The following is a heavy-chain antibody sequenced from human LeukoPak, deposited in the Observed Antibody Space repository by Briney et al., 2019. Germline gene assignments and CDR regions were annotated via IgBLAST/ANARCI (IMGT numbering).Heavy chain of an antibody. CDR1: GYTFTGYY. J-gene: IGHJ6*02. V-gene: IGHV1-2*02. D-gene: IGHD4-17*01. CDR2: INPNTGVT. Sequence: GASVKVSCKASGYTFTGYYMHWLRQAPGQGLEWMEWINPNTGVTNYAQKFQGRVTLTRDTSIITAYMELTRLRSDDTAVYYCARDRTTVTTGYYGMDVWGQGTTVTVSS. CDR3: ARDRTTVTTGYYGMDV.